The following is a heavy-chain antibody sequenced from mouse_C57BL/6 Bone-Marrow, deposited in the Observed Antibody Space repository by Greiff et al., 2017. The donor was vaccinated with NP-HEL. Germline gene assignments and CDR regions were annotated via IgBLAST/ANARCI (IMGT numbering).Heavy chain of an antibody. V-gene: IGHV10-3*01. Sequence: EVKVVESGGGLVQPKGSLKLSCAASGFTFNTYAMHWVRQAPGKGLEWVARIRRKSSNYATYYADSVKDRFTISRDDSQSMLYLQMNNLKTEDTAMYYCVRDYYGSSYVDWYFDVWGKGTTVTVSS. CDR2: IRRKSSNYAT. CDR3: VRDYYGSSYVDWYFDV. J-gene: IGHJ1*03. CDR1: GFTFNTYA. D-gene: IGHD1-1*01.